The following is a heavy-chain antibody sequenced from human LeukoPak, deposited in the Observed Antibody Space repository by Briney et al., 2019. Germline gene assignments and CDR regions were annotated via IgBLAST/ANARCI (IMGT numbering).Heavy chain of an antibody. Sequence: GGSLRLSCAASGFTVSSNYMSWVRQAPGKGLEWVSVIYSGGSTYYADSVKGRFTISRHNSKNTLYLQMNSLRAEDTAVYYCARLTYRGYYFDYWGQGTLSPSPQ. CDR3: ARLTYRGYYFDY. CDR2: IYSGGST. V-gene: IGHV3-53*04. D-gene: IGHD4-11*01. J-gene: IGHJ4*02. CDR1: GFTVSSNY.